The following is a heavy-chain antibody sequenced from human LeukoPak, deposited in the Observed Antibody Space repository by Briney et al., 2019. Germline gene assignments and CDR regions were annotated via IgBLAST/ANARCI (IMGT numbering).Heavy chain of an antibody. D-gene: IGHD4-17*01. CDR1: GFTFSSYA. Sequence: GGSLRLSCAASGFTFSSYAMSGVRQAPGRGLEGVSAISGSGGSTYYADSVKGRFTISRDNSKNTLYLQMNSLRAEDTAVYYCAKGSTSTVTPTDYWGQGTLVTVSS. CDR2: ISGSGGST. J-gene: IGHJ4*02. V-gene: IGHV3-23*01. CDR3: AKGSTSTVTPTDY.